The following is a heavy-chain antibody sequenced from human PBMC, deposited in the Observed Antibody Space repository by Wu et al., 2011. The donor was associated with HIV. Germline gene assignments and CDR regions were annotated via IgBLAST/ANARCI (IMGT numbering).Heavy chain of an antibody. J-gene: IGHJ4*02. CDR3: AKIPTMIAVDVGKRDDY. V-gene: IGHV3-30*02. Sequence: GTDKDYADSVKGRFTISRDNSKNTLSLQMDSLSVEDTAVYYCAKIPTMIAVDVGKRDDYWGQGTLVTVSS. CDR2: GTDK. D-gene: IGHD3-22*01.